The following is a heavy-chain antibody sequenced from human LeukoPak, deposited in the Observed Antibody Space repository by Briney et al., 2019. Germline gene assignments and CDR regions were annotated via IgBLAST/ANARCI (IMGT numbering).Heavy chain of an antibody. V-gene: IGHV3-23*01. CDR1: GFDFSTQW. J-gene: IGHJ6*03. CDR3: AKQGGTYYYYMDV. Sequence: GGSLRLSCAASGFDFSTQWMSWVRQAPGKGLEWVSGISGTSGTTYYADSVKGRFTISRDNSKNTLYLQMNSLRAEDTAVYYCAKQGGTYYYYMDVWGKGTTVTVSS. D-gene: IGHD1-1*01. CDR2: ISGTSGTT.